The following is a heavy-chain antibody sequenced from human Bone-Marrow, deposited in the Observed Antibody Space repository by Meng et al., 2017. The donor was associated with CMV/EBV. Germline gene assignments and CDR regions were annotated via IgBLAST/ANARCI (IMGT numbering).Heavy chain of an antibody. CDR3: AKDLRAGAGSSWGMDV. D-gene: IGHD1-26*01. CDR1: GFTFSSYG. CDR2: IYSGGST. J-gene: IGHJ6*02. V-gene: IGHV3-NL1*01. Sequence: GESLKISCAASGFTFSSYGMHWVRQAPGKGLEWVSVIYSGGSTYYTDSVRGRFTISRDNSKNTLYLQMSSLRAEDTALYYCAKDLRAGAGSSWGMDVWGQGTTVTVSS.